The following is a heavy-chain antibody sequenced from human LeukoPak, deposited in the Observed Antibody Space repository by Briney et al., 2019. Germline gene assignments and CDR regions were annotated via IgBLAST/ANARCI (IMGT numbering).Heavy chain of an antibody. CDR3: ARGVVAATILRYYYYMDV. V-gene: IGHV4-34*01. D-gene: IGHD2-15*01. CDR1: GGSFSGYY. J-gene: IGHJ6*03. CDR2: INHSGST. Sequence: PSETLSLTCAVYGGSFSGYYWSWIRQPPGKGLEWIGEINHSGSTNYNPSLKSRVTISVDTSKNQFSLKLSSVTAADTAVYYCARGVVAATILRYYYYMDVWGKGTTVTISS.